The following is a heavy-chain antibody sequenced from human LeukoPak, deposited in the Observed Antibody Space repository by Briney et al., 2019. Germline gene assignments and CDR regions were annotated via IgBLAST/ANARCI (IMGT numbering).Heavy chain of an antibody. J-gene: IGHJ4*02. CDR3: ARHNGDYGSYFDY. Sequence: PSETLSLTCTVSGGSISSSSYSWGWIRQPPGKGLEWIGSIYYSGSTHYTPSLKSRVTMSVDTSKNQFSLKLSSVTAADTAVYYCARHNGDYGSYFDYWGQGTLVTVSS. V-gene: IGHV4-39*01. D-gene: IGHD4-17*01. CDR2: IYYSGST. CDR1: GGSISSSSYS.